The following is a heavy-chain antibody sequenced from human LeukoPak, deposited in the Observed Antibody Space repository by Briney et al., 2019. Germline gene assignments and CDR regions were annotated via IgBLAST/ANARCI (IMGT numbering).Heavy chain of an antibody. D-gene: IGHD6-13*01. CDR2: IYYIGST. J-gene: IGHJ4*02. V-gene: IGHV4-59*12. CDR3: ARGVVAAAGRTFDF. CDR1: GGSISSYY. Sequence: SETLSLTRTVSGGSISSYYWSWIRQPPGKGLEWIGYIYYIGSTNYNPSLKSRVTISVDTSKNQFSLKLSSVTAADTAVYYCARGVVAAAGRTFDFWGQGTLVTVSS.